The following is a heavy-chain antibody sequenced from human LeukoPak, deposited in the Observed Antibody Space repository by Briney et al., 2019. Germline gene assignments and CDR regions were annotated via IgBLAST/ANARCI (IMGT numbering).Heavy chain of an antibody. CDR3: ARGDGLWSGYYSE. CDR1: AGSFSGHY. Sequence: PSETLSLTCAVYAGSFSGHYWSWIRQPPGKGLEWIGDITHSGYTNYNPSLKSQVTISVDTSRNHFSLKLTSVTAADTAVYYCARGDGLWSGYYSEWGQGTLVTVSS. D-gene: IGHD3-3*01. CDR2: ITHSGYT. J-gene: IGHJ4*02. V-gene: IGHV4-34*01.